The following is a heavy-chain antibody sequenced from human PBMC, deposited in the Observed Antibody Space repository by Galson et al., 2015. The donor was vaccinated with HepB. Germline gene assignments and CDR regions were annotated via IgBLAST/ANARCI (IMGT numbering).Heavy chain of an antibody. V-gene: IGHV3-30*18. J-gene: IGHJ6*02. Sequence: SLRLSCAASGFTFSSYGMHWVRQAPGKGLEWVAVISYDGSNKYYADSVKGRFTISRDNSKNTLYLQMNSLRAEDTAVYYCAKASVDTIYYYYYGMDVWGQGTTVAVSS. D-gene: IGHD5-18*01. CDR1: GFTFSSYG. CDR2: ISYDGSNK. CDR3: AKASVDTIYYYYYGMDV.